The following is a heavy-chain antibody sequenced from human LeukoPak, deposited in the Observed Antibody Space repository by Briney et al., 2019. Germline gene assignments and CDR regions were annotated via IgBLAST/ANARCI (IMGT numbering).Heavy chain of an antibody. CDR2: INPSGGST. J-gene: IGHJ3*02. D-gene: IGHD1-26*01. CDR1: GYTLTELS. CDR3: ASNRGSYSGGDDAFDI. Sequence: WASVKVSCKVSGYTLTELSMHWVRQAPGQGLEWMGIINPSGGSTSYAQKFQGRVTMTRDTSTSTVYMELSSLRSEDTAVCYCASNRGSYSGGDDAFDIWGQGTMVTVSS. V-gene: IGHV1-46*01.